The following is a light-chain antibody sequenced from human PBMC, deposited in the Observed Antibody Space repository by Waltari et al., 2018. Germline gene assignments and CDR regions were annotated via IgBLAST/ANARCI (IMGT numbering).Light chain of an antibody. CDR2: RND. J-gene: IGLJ3*02. Sequence: QSVLTQPPSASGTPGQRVTISCSGSSSNIGSNYVYWYQQLPGTAPKLLIYRNDQPPLGVPDRILGSKVGTSGSLGIRWVRVGDEANYYWAAWDDSLGGVFGGGNRVTVL. CDR1: SSNIGSNY. CDR3: AAWDDSLGGV. V-gene: IGLV1-47*01.